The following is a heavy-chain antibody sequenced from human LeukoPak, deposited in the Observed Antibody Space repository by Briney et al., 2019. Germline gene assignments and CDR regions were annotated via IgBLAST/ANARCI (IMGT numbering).Heavy chain of an antibody. D-gene: IGHD3-16*02. CDR2: INPNSGGT. Sequence: ASVKVSCKASGYTFTDYYIHWVRQAPGHGLEWMGWINPNSGGTKFAQKFQGWVTMTRDTSISTAYMELSRLRSDDTAVYYCARGLRLRLGELSLSTNFDYWGQGTLVTVSS. CDR3: ARGLRLRLGELSLSTNFDY. CDR1: GYTFTDYY. V-gene: IGHV1-2*04. J-gene: IGHJ4*02.